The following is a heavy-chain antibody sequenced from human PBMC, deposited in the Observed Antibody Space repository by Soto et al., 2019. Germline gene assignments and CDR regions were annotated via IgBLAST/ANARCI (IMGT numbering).Heavy chain of an antibody. CDR3: ARGRSSWDIDY. CDR1: GYTFTSYD. J-gene: IGHJ4*02. D-gene: IGHD6-13*01. CDR2: ISPNNGST. Sequence: GASVKVSCKASGYTFTSYDIHWVRQAPGQGLEWMGWISPNNGSTNYAQKLQGRVTMTTDTSTSTAYMELRSLRSDDTAVYYCARGRSSWDIDYWGQGTLVTVSS. V-gene: IGHV1-18*04.